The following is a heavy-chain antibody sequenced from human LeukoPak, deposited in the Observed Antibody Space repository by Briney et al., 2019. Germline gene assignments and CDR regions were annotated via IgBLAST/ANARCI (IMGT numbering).Heavy chain of an antibody. CDR1: GYTFTGYY. CDR3: ARDNDSRDPPHF. CDR2: IIPIFGTA. Sequence: SVKVSCKASGYTFTGYYMHWVRQAPGQGLEWMGGIIPIFGTANYAQKFRGRVTITADKSTRTAYMELSSLRSEDTAVYYCARDNDSRDPPHFWGQGTLVTVSS. D-gene: IGHD3-16*01. V-gene: IGHV1-69*06. J-gene: IGHJ4*02.